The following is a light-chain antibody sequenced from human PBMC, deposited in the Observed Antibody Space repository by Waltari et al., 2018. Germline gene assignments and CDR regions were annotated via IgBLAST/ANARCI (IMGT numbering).Light chain of an antibody. J-gene: IGKJ4*01. V-gene: IGKV1-13*02. CDR1: QGISST. Sequence: AIQLTQSPSSLSASVGDRVTITCRASQGISSTFAWYQQKPVKAPKLLIYDASSLESGVPSRFSGSGSGTDFTLTISSLQPEDFXTYYCQQFNSYPLTFGGGTKVEIK. CDR3: QQFNSYPLT. CDR2: DAS.